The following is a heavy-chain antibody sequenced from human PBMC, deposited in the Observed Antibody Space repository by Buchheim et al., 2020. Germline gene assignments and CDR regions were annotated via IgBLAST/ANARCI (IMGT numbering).Heavy chain of an antibody. Sequence: QVQLVESGGGLVKPGGSLRLSCAASGFTFSDYYMSWIRQDPGKGLEWVSYISSSSSYTNYADSVKGRFTIPSDDAKISLSLQMNSRRAEDTAVYYCARRKVGATTFLDYWGQGTL. CDR1: GFTFSDYY. D-gene: IGHD1-26*01. V-gene: IGHV3-11*06. J-gene: IGHJ4*02. CDR3: ARRKVGATTFLDY. CDR2: ISSSSSYT.